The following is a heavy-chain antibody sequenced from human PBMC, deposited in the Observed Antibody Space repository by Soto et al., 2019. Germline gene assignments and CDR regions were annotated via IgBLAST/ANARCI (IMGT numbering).Heavy chain of an antibody. V-gene: IGHV4-39*07. CDR3: AKMGGYDVWSGSPGPFDY. D-gene: IGHD3-3*01. Sequence: SETLSLTCTVSGGSISSSSYYWGWIRQPPSKGLEWIGSIYYSGSTNYNPSLKSRVTISVDTFKNQFSLKLSSVTAADTAVYYCAKMGGYDVWSGSPGPFDYWGHGTVVAVSS. CDR2: IYYSGST. CDR1: GGSISSSSYY. J-gene: IGHJ4*01.